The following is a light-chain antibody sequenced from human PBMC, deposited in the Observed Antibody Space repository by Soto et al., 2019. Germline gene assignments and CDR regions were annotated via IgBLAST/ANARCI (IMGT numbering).Light chain of an antibody. CDR1: QTISSTY. CDR3: QHYGSSLPIT. V-gene: IGKV3-20*01. Sequence: EIVLTQSPGTLSLSPGKRATLSCRASQTISSTYLAWYQQRPGQAPRLLIYGESSRATGIPDRFSGRGSGTDFALTISRLEPEDFAVYYCQHYGSSLPITFGPGTKVDIK. CDR2: GES. J-gene: IGKJ3*01.